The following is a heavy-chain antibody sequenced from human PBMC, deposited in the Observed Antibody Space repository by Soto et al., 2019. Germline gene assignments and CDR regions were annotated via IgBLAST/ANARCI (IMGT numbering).Heavy chain of an antibody. CDR2: ISYDGSNK. J-gene: IGHJ4*02. D-gene: IGHD2-8*01. CDR1: GFTFSSYG. V-gene: IGHV3-30*18. CDR3: AKDRLMGNSAGDD. Sequence: GGSLRLSCAASGFTFSSYGMHWVRQAPGKGLEWVAVISYDGSNKYYADSVKGRFTISRDNSKNTLYLQMNSLRAEDTAVYYCAKDRLMGNSAGDDWGQGTLVTVSS.